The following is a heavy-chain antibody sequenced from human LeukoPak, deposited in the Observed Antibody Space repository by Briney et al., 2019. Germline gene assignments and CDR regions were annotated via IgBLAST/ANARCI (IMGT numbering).Heavy chain of an antibody. Sequence: GASVKVSCKASGYTFICYYIHWVGQARGQGLEGMARINPNNEATKYAQKFQGRVTMTRDTSISTAYMELSGPTSDDTAVYYCARDRYYDSSGSNPGERALEIWGQGTMVAVSS. J-gene: IGHJ3*02. D-gene: IGHD3-22*01. CDR3: ARDRYYDSSGSNPGERALEI. CDR2: INPNNEAT. V-gene: IGHV1-2*02. CDR1: GYTFICYY.